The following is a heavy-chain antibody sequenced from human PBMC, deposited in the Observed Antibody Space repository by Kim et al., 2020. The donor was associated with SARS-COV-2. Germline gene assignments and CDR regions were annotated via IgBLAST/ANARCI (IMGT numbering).Heavy chain of an antibody. Sequence: ASVKVSCKASGYTFTSYDINWVRQATGQGLEWMGWMNPNSGNTGYAQKFQGRVTMTRNTSISTAYMELSSLRSEDTAVYYCARSYGSSSWYLQHFHYYYGMDVWGQGTTVTVSS. V-gene: IGHV1-8*01. CDR3: ARSYGSSSWYLQHFHYYYGMDV. J-gene: IGHJ6*02. CDR1: GYTFTSYD. CDR2: MNPNSGNT. D-gene: IGHD6-13*01.